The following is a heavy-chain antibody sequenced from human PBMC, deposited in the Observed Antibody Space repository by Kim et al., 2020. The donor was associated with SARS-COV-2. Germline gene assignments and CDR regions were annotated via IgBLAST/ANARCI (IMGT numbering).Heavy chain of an antibody. V-gene: IGHV3-21*01. Sequence: YIYYADSVMGRFTISRDNAKNSLYLQMNSLRAEDTAVYYCARDQSASFDYWGQGTLVTVSS. CDR3: ARDQSASFDY. J-gene: IGHJ4*02. CDR2: YI.